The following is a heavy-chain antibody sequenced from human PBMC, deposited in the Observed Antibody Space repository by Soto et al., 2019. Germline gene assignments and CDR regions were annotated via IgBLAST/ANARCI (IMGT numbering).Heavy chain of an antibody. V-gene: IGHV1-18*04. J-gene: IGHJ6*02. CDR3: ARLVLDKDYYYYGMDV. CDR2: ISAYNGNT. Sequence: ASVKLSCKTSGYTFTSYGISWVRQAPRQGLEWMGWISAYNGNTNYAQKLQGRVTMTTHTSTSTAYMELRRLRSDDTAVYSCARLVLDKDYYYYGMDVCGQGPTVAAS. CDR1: GYTFTSYG. D-gene: IGHD3-3*02.